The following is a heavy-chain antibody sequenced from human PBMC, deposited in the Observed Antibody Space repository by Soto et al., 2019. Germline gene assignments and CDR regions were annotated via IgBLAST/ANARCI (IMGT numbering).Heavy chain of an antibody. CDR1: GFTFSSYG. CDR3: STRSGSGYYYYYGMDV. CDR2: ISYDGSNK. V-gene: IGHV3-30*03. D-gene: IGHD6-25*01. Sequence: TGGSLRLSCAASGFTFSSYGMHWVRQAPGKGLEWVAVISYDGSNKYYADSVKGRFTISRDNSKNTLYLQMNSLRAEDTAVYYCSTRSGSGYYYYYGMDVWGQGTTVTVSS. J-gene: IGHJ6*02.